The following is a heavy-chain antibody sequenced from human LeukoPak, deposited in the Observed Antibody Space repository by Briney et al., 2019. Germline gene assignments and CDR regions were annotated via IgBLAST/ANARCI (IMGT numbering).Heavy chain of an antibody. Sequence: GTPLNTPSKASRYSFTNYWIGWVRPMPGKGLGWMGITYPGGSDTRYSPSFQGQVTISADNSNSTAYLEWSRLKASDTAMYYCARLGGEGIDYWGQGTLATVSS. CDR1: RYSFTNYW. CDR2: TYPGGSDT. V-gene: IGHV5-51*01. CDR3: ARLGGEGIDY. D-gene: IGHD3-10*01. J-gene: IGHJ4*02.